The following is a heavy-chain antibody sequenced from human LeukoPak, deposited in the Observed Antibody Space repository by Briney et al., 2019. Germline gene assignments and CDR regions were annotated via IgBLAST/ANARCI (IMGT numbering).Heavy chain of an antibody. CDR2: IKQDGSEK. D-gene: IGHD1-26*01. V-gene: IGHV3-7*03. CDR1: GFTFSSYW. J-gene: IGHJ4*02. Sequence: SGGSLRLSCAASGFTFSSYWMTWVRQAPGRGLEWAANIKQDGSEKYYVDSVKGRFTISRDNAKNSLYLQMNSLRAEDTAVYYCARVGSGSYWDYFDYWGREPWSPSPQ. CDR3: ARVGSGSYWDYFDY.